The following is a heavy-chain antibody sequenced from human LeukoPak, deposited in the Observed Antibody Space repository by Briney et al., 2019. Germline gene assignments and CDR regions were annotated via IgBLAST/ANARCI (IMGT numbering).Heavy chain of an antibody. J-gene: IGHJ4*02. CDR2: IIPLFGTT. Sequence: ASVKVSCKTSGGTFYNYAISWVRQAPGQGLEWMGGIIPLFGTTHFAQSFQGRLTLTADKSTSTAYMELRSLRSDDTAVYYCARDPPRIDSGSYYATDYWGQGTLVTVSS. V-gene: IGHV1-69*06. CDR3: ARDPPRIDSGSYYATDY. CDR1: GGTFYNYA. D-gene: IGHD1-26*01.